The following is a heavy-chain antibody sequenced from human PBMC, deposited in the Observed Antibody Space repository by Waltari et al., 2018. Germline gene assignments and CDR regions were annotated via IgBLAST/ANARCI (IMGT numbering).Heavy chain of an antibody. J-gene: IGHJ4*02. CDR1: GYTFTSYG. CDR3: ARDRGPSAVTSFDS. CDR2: ISGYNGNI. D-gene: IGHD4-17*01. Sequence: QLMQSGAEVKKPGASVRVSCKASGYTFTSYGINWVRQAPGRGLEWMWWISGYNGNINYAQSLQGRISMTTDTSTSTAYMELRSLTSDDTAVYYCARDRGPSAVTSFDSWGQGTLVTVSP. V-gene: IGHV1-18*01.